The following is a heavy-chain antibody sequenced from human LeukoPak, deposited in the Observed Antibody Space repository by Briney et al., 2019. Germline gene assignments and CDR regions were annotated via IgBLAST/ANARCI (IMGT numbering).Heavy chain of an antibody. CDR1: GYTFTNYD. CDR2: INPNSGNT. Sequence: VASVKVSCKASGYTFTNYDINWVRQATGQGLEWMGRINPNSGNTNYAQRFQDRVTMTRDTSISTAYLELRSLTSEDTAAYYCAAFGDLLDYWGQGTLVTVSS. V-gene: IGHV1-8*01. D-gene: IGHD3-10*01. CDR3: AAFGDLLDY. J-gene: IGHJ4*02.